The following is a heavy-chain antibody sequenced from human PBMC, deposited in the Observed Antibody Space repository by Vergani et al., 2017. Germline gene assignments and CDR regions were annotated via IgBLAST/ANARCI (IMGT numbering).Heavy chain of an antibody. CDR2: ISAYNGNT. Sequence: QLVQSGAEVKKPGASVKVSCKASGYTFTSYGISWVRQAPGQGLEWMGWISAYNGNTNYAQKLQGRVTMTTDTTTSTAYMELRSQRSDDTAVYYCARSSSGWALYYYYYMDVWGKGTTVTVSS. CDR1: GYTFTSYG. D-gene: IGHD6-19*01. CDR3: ARSSSGWALYYYYYMDV. J-gene: IGHJ6*03. V-gene: IGHV1-18*01.